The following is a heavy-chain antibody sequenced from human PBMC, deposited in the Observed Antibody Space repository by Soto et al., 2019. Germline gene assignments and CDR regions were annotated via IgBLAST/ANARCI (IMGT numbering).Heavy chain of an antibody. CDR2: INSEDDK. CDR3: VRIRSGYSPASYYYGMDV. V-gene: IGHV2-70*13. D-gene: IGHD3-3*01. CDR1: AFSVSTRGMS. J-gene: IGHJ6*02. Sequence: SRPTLVNPAQTLTLTCTFSAFSVSTRGMSVSWVRQPPGKALEWLALINSEDDKFFSTPLKTRLTLSKDTSKNQVVLTMTDMDPVDTATYYCVRIRSGYSPASYYYGMDVWGQGTTVTVSS.